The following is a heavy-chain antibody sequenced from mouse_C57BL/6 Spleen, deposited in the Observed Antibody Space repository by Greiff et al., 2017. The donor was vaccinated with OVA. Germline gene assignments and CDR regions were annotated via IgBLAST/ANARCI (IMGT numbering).Heavy chain of an antibody. J-gene: IGHJ2*01. CDR2: IHPNSGST. V-gene: IGHV1-64*01. CDR1: GYTFTSYW. D-gene: IGHD2-4*01. CDR3: ARGDYDRVYYFDY. Sequence: VQLQQSGAELVKPGASVKLSCKASGYTFTSYWMHWVKQRPGQGLEWIGMIHPNSGSTNYNEKFKSKATLTVDKSSSTAYMQLSSLTSEDSAVYYCARGDYDRVYYFDYWGQGTTLTVSS.